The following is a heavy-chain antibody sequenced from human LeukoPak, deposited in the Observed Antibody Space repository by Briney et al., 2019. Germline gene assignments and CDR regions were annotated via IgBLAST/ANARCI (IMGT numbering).Heavy chain of an antibody. CDR3: AKGWSHFTGFEY. D-gene: IGHD1-26*01. V-gene: IGHV3-23*01. J-gene: IGHJ4*02. Sequence: GGSLRLSCAASGFTFSSYAMSWVRQAPGKGLEWVSTFSGGGTTYYADSVKGRFTISRDNSKNTLYLQTNSLRADDTAVYYCAKGWSHFTGFEYWGQGTLVTVSS. CDR1: GFTFSSYA. CDR2: FSGGGTT.